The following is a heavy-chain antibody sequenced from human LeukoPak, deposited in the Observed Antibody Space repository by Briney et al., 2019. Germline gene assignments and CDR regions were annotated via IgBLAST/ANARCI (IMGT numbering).Heavy chain of an antibody. V-gene: IGHV3-9*01. Sequence: GGSLRLSCAASGFTFDDYAMHWVRQAPGKGLEWVSGISWNSGSIGYADSVKGRFTISRDNAKNSLYLQMNSLRAEDTALYYCAKEFLYSGSYSFDYWGQGTLVTVSS. CDR3: AKEFLYSGSYSFDY. CDR2: ISWNSGSI. J-gene: IGHJ4*02. D-gene: IGHD1-26*01. CDR1: GFTFDDYA.